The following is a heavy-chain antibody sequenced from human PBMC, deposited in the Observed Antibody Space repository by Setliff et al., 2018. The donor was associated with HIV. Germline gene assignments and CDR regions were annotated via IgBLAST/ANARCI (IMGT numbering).Heavy chain of an antibody. CDR1: GFTFSRHA. Sequence: GGSLRLSCTASGFTFSRHAMTWVRQAPGKGLEWVAGIRPDASNKYYVDSVKGRFTISRDNDKKSLYLQMNSLRVEDTAVYYCARDPAYGAIDYWGQGTLVTVSS. D-gene: IGHD4-17*01. J-gene: IGHJ4*02. V-gene: IGHV3-7*03. CDR2: IRPDASNK. CDR3: ARDPAYGAIDY.